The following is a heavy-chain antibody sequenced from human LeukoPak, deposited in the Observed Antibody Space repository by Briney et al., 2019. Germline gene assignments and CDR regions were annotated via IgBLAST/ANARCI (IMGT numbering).Heavy chain of an antibody. J-gene: IGHJ5*02. CDR2: IYYSGST. Sequence: SETLSLTCTVSGGSISSYYWSWIRQPPGKGLEWIGYIYYSGSTNYNPSLKSRVTISVDTSKTQFSLKLSSVTAADTAVYYCARVHGGWFDPWGQETLVSVFS. CDR3: ARVHGGWFDP. D-gene: IGHD3-3*01. CDR1: GGSISSYY. V-gene: IGHV4-59*01.